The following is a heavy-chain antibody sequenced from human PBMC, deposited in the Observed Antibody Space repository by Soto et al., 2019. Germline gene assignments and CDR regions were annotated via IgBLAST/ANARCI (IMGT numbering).Heavy chain of an antibody. CDR3: ARVSNCSGGSCFGGSFDY. J-gene: IGHJ4*02. CDR1: GGSFSGYY. D-gene: IGHD2-15*01. CDR2: INHSGST. V-gene: IGHV4-34*01. Sequence: PSETLSLTCAVYGGSFSGYYWSWIRQPPGKGLEWIGEINHSGSTNYNPSLKSRVTISVDTSKNQFSLKLSSVTAADTAVYYCARVSNCSGGSCFGGSFDYWGQGTLVTVSS.